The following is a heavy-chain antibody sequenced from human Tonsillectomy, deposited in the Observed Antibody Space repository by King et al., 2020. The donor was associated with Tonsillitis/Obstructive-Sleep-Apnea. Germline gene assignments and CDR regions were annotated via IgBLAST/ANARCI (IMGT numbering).Heavy chain of an antibody. J-gene: IGHJ4*02. V-gene: IGHV3-33*01. CDR3: ARQPYYTGGRPYWGPVDY. CDR2: IWPDGSNK. CDR1: GFRFSTNG. D-gene: IGHD2-8*02. Sequence: HVQLVESGGGVVQPGGSLRLSCAASGFRFSTNGMHWVRQAPGKGLEWVAVIWPDGSNKYYADSVRGRFTISRDNSKNTVYLQMNSLRTEDKAVYHCARQPYYTGGRPYWGPVDYWGQGTLVTVSS.